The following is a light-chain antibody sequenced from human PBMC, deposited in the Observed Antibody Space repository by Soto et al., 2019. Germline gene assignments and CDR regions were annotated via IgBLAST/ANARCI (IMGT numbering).Light chain of an antibody. CDR3: SSYAGFNNYL. Sequence: SVRSAPPSASGSPGEFVTISYTGTPSDVGSYLSVSWYQQHPGKAPKLIMFEVSRRPSGVPDRFSASKSGSTAFLTVSRLQAEDEAEYYCSSYAGFNNYLFGSGTKVTVL. V-gene: IGLV2-8*01. CDR1: PSDVGSYLS. J-gene: IGLJ1*01. CDR2: EVS.